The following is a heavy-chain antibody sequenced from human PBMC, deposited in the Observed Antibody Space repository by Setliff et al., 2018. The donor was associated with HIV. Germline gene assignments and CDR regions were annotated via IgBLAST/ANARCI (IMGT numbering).Heavy chain of an antibody. Sequence: PSETLSLTCAVYNGSFSGYYWTWIRQPPGKGLEWIGEINHSGSTNYNPSLKSRVTISVDRSKNQFSLKLISVTAADTAVYYCTRKKTGQFGAFNMWGRGTLVTVSS. CDR1: NGSFSGYY. CDR3: TRKKTGQFGAFNM. V-gene: IGHV4-34*01. J-gene: IGHJ3*02. CDR2: INHSGST. D-gene: IGHD7-27*01.